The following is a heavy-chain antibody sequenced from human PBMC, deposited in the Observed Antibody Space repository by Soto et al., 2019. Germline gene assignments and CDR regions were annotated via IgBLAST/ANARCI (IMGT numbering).Heavy chain of an antibody. V-gene: IGHV1-46*01. J-gene: IGHJ6*02. Sequence: GASVKVSCKASGYTFTSYYMHWVRQAPGQGLEWMGIINPSGGSTSYAQKFQGRVTMTRDTSTSTVYMELSSLRSEDTAVYYCARDSTMVPHYYYGMDVWGQGTTVTVSS. CDR2: INPSGGST. CDR1: GYTFTSYY. CDR3: ARDSTMVPHYYYGMDV. D-gene: IGHD3-10*01.